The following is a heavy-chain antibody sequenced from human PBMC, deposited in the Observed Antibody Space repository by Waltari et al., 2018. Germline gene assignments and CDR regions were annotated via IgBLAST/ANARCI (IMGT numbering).Heavy chain of an antibody. CDR2: IIPIFGTT. V-gene: IGHV1-69*01. Sequence: QVQLVQSGAEVKKPGSSVKVSCKASGGTLSSYPFTWVRQAPGQGFEWRGGIIPIFGTTNYAQKFQGRVTISADESTSTVFLELSSLRAEDTAVYYCARDFWSGTDYYYYMDVWGKGTTVTVSS. CDR3: ARDFWSGTDYYYYMDV. J-gene: IGHJ6*03. CDR1: GGTLSSYP. D-gene: IGHD3-3*01.